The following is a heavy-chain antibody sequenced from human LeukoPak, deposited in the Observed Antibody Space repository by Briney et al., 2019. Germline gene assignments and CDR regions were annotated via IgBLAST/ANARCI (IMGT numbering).Heavy chain of an antibody. V-gene: IGHV4-4*07. D-gene: IGHD2-2*01. CDR2: IYTSGST. J-gene: IGHJ5*02. CDR1: GGSISGYY. CDR3: ARVVVVPAAMYNWFDP. Sequence: PSETLSLTCTVSGGSISGYYWSWIRQPAGKGLEWIGRIYTSGSTNYNPSLKSRVTMSVDTSKNQFSLKLSSVTAADTAVYYCARVVVVPAAMYNWFDPWGQGTLVTVSS.